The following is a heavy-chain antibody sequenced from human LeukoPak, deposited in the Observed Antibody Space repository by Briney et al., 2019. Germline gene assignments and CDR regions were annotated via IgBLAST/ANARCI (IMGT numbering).Heavy chain of an antibody. Sequence: KPGGPLRLSCAASGFTFSDYYMSWIRQAPGRGVERVSYIRSSSSYTNYADSVKGRCTISRDNAKNSLYLQMNSLRAEDTAVYYCARGYYDNSGYYFPFDYWGQGTLVTVSS. D-gene: IGHD3-22*01. V-gene: IGHV3-11*06. CDR3: ARGYYDNSGYYFPFDY. CDR2: IRSSSSYT. CDR1: GFTFSDYY. J-gene: IGHJ4*02.